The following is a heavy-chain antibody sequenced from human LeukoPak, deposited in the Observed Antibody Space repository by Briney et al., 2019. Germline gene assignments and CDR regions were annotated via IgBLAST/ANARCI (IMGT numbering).Heavy chain of an antibody. Sequence: PGGSLRLSCAASGLTFSSCWMHWVRQVPGKGPVWVSRINSDGSATNYADSVKGRFTIPRDNPKNTLYLQMNSLRAEDTAVYYCAKTIVGVTNWFDPWGQGTLVTVSS. V-gene: IGHV3-74*01. CDR1: GLTFSSCW. D-gene: IGHD1-26*01. CDR3: AKTIVGVTNWFDP. CDR2: INSDGSAT. J-gene: IGHJ5*02.